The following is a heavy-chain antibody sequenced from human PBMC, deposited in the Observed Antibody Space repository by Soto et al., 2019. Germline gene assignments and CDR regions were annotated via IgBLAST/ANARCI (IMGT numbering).Heavy chain of an antibody. D-gene: IGHD3-9*01. CDR1: GGTFSTYV. CDR2: IIPIFGTA. J-gene: IGHJ4*02. CDR3: ARGDILTSDY. Sequence: GASVKVSCKASGGTFSTYVISWVRQAPGQGLEWMGGIIPIFGTANYAQKFQGRVTISADESTSTAYMELSSLRSEDTAVYYCARGDILTSDYWGQGTLVTVSS. V-gene: IGHV1-69*13.